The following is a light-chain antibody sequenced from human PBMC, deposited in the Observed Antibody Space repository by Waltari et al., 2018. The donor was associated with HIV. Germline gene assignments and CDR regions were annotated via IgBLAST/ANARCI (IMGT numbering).Light chain of an antibody. CDR1: SSDVGFYNF. V-gene: IGLV2-11*01. Sequence: QSALTQPRSVSGSPGQSVTISSTGTSSDVGFYNFFSWYQQHPGKAPKLMIYDVSKRPSGVPDRFSGSKSGNTASLTISGLQAEDEADYYCCSYAGSYPVVFGGGTKLTVL. CDR2: DVS. J-gene: IGLJ2*01. CDR3: CSYAGSYPVV.